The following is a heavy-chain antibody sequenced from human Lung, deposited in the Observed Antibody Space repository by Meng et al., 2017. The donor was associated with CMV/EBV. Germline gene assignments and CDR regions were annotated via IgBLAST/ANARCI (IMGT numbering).Heavy chain of an antibody. CDR3: ARRRGGSGRDC. CDR2: IYHSGIT. Sequence: QLQPEEAGPGSCNHSCSLSFTGTVSGGCISCNGYYWDWVRQPPGKGLEWIGAIYHSGITSYSPSLQSRVTMFVDTSKNQFSLMLTSVTATDTAVYYSARRRGGSGRDCWGQGTLVTVSS. J-gene: IGHJ4*02. V-gene: IGHV4-39*01. D-gene: IGHD3-10*01. CDR1: GGCISCNGYY.